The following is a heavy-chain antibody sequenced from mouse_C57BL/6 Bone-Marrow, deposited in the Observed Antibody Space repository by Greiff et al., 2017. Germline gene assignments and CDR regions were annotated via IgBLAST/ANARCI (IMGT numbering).Heavy chain of an antibody. J-gene: IGHJ4*01. D-gene: IGHD2-1*01. Sequence: QVQLQQSGAELARPGASVKLSCKASGYTFTSYGISWVKQRTGQGLEWIGEIYPRSGNTCYNEKFKGKATLTADKSSSTACMELRSLTSEDSAVYICARGNYYAMDYWGQGTSVTVSS. CDR3: ARGNYYAMDY. CDR1: GYTFTSYG. V-gene: IGHV1-81*01. CDR2: IYPRSGNT.